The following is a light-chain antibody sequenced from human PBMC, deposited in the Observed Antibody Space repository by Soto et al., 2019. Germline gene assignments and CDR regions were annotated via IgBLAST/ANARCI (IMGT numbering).Light chain of an antibody. J-gene: IGKJ4*01. CDR3: QQTFKTPLT. V-gene: IGKV1-39*01. CDR1: QTISGY. CDR2: GAF. Sequence: DIQMTQSPSALSASVGDSVTITCRSSQTISGYLSWFQQKPGQAPKLIIHGAFRLGSGVPSRFSGSGSGTDFTLTISSLQPEDFATYYCQQTFKTPLTFGGGTKLEIK.